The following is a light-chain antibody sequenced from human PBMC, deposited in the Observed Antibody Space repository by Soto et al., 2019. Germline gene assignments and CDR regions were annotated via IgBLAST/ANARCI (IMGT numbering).Light chain of an antibody. Sequence: DIQMTQSPSSLSSSVGDRVTITCRASQGISNYLAWYQQKPGKVTKLLIYAASTLQSGVPSRFSGSGSGTDFTLTISGLQPEDVATYYCQKYNSAPRTFGPGTKVDIK. J-gene: IGKJ3*01. V-gene: IGKV1-27*01. CDR1: QGISNY. CDR2: AAS. CDR3: QKYNSAPRT.